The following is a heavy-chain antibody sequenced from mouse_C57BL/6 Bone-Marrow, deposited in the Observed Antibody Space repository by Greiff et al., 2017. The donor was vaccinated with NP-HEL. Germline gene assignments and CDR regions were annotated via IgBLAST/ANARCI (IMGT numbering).Heavy chain of an antibody. CDR1: GYTFTSYW. CDR3: ARAGGWLEYYFDY. Sequence: VQLQQPGAELVMPGASVKLSCKASGYTFTSYWMHWVKQRPGQGLEWIGEIDPSDSYTNYNQKFKGKSTLTVDKSSSTAYMQLSSLTSEDSAVYYCARAGGWLEYYFDYWGQGTTLTVSS. D-gene: IGHD2-3*01. V-gene: IGHV1-69*01. J-gene: IGHJ2*01. CDR2: IDPSDSYT.